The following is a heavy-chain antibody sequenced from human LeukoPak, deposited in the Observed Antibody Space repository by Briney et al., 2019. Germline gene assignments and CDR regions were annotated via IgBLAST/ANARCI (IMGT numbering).Heavy chain of an antibody. V-gene: IGHV3-23*01. CDR1: GFTFSSYA. CDR3: AKHSYGDYRPPGYFDY. CDR2: ISGRGGST. D-gene: IGHD4-17*01. Sequence: GGSLRLSCEASGFTFSSYAMSWVRQAPGKGLEWVSAISGRGGSTYYADSVKGRFTISRDNSKNTLYLQMNSLRAEDTAVYYCAKHSYGDYRPPGYFDYWGQGTLVTVSS. J-gene: IGHJ4*02.